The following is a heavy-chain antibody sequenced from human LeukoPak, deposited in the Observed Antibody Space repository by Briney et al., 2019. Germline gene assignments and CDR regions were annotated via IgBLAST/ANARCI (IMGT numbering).Heavy chain of an antibody. V-gene: IGHV4-59*08. CDR3: ARHGPRYSGYDRLDY. Sequence: PSETLSLTRTVAGGSISRYYGSWIRQPPGKGLAQTGYISYSGSTNYNPSLKSRVTISVDTSKNQFSLKLSSVTAADTAVYYCARHGPRYSGYDRLDYWGQGTLVTVSS. D-gene: IGHD5-12*01. J-gene: IGHJ4*02. CDR1: GGSISRYY. CDR2: ISYSGST.